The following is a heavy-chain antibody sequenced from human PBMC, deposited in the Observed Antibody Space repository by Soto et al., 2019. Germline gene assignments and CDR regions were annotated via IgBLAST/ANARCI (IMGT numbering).Heavy chain of an antibody. Sequence: EVQLLESGGGLVQPGGSLRLSCAASGFTFSSYAMSWVRQAPGKGLEWVSAISGSGGTIYTYYADSVKGRFTISRDNSQNTLYLHMNSLRAEDTAVYYCAKGRDYGGNYRDYWGQGTLVTVSS. J-gene: IGHJ4*02. CDR2: ISGSGGTIYT. D-gene: IGHD4-17*01. V-gene: IGHV3-23*01. CDR1: GFTFSSYA. CDR3: AKGRDYGGNYRDY.